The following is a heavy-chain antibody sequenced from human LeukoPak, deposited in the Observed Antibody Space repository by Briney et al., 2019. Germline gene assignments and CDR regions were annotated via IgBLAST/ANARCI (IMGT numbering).Heavy chain of an antibody. D-gene: IGHD3-16*01. CDR1: GGSISSYY. J-gene: IGHJ4*02. CDR3: ARSAFGDYSFDY. V-gene: IGHV4-59*01. CDR2: IYYSGST. Sequence: SETLSLTCTVSGGSISSYYWSWIRQPPGKGLEWIGYIYYSGSTNYNPSLKSRVTISVDTSKNQFSLKLRSVTAADTAVYYCARSAFGDYSFDYWGQGTLVIVSS.